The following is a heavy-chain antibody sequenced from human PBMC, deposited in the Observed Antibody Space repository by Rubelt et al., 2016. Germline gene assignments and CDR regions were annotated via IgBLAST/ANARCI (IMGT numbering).Heavy chain of an antibody. Sequence: QVRLQESGPGLVKPSETLSLTCTVSGGSISSYYWSWIRQPPGKGLEWIGYISYSGSSTYNPSLRRRVTISVDTSKNQVSLKQTPVSAADTAVYYCASERRMEGPTSAFDIWGQGTMVTVSS. V-gene: IGHV4-59*12. CDR3: ASERRMEGPTSAFDI. CDR2: ISYSGSS. D-gene: IGHD1-26*01. J-gene: IGHJ3*02. CDR1: GGSISSYY.